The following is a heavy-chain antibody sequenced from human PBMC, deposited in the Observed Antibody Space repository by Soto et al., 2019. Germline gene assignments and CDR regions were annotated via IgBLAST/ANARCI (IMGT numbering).Heavy chain of an antibody. Sequence: QVQLVQSGAEVKKPGASVKVSCKASGYTFSSYGISWVRQAPGQGLEWMGWISAYNGNTNYAQKLQGRVTMTTDTXXRTAYMYLRSLRSDDTAIYYCARDKGDGAGSDYGYWGQGTLVTVSS. CDR2: ISAYNGNT. D-gene: IGHD3-10*01. CDR3: ARDKGDGAGSDYGY. V-gene: IGHV1-18*01. J-gene: IGHJ4*02. CDR1: GYTFSSYG.